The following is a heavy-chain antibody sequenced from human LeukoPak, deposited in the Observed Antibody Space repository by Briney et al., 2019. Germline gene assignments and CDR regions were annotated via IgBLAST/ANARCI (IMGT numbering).Heavy chain of an antibody. CDR1: GGSISSGGYY. CDR2: IYHSGST. Sequence: SETLSLTCTVSGGSISSGGYYWGWIRQPPGKGLEWIGSIYHSGSTYYNPSLKSRVTISVDTSKNQFSLKLSSVTAADTAVYYCARVDKDYYDSSGYWPLYYYGMDVWGQGTTVTVSS. D-gene: IGHD3-22*01. CDR3: ARVDKDYYDSSGYWPLYYYGMDV. V-gene: IGHV4-39*07. J-gene: IGHJ6*02.